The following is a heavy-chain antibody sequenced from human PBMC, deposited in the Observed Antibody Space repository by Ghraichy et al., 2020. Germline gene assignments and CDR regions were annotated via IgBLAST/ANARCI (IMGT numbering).Heavy chain of an antibody. CDR2: IWYDGSNK. V-gene: IGHV3-33*01. J-gene: IGHJ4*02. Sequence: GGSLRLSCAASGFTFSSYGMHWVRQAPGKGLEWVAVIWYDGSNKYYADSVKGRFTISRDNSKNTLYLQMNSLRAEDTAVYYCARGSTPHYGGKPELDYWGQGTLVTVSS. D-gene: IGHD4-23*01. CDR1: GFTFSSYG. CDR3: ARGSTPHYGGKPELDY.